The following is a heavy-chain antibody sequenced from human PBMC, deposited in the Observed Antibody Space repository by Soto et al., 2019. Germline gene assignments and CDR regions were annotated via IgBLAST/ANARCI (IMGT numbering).Heavy chain of an antibody. J-gene: IGHJ1*01. D-gene: IGHD3-10*01. CDR1: GFTFSNYW. V-gene: IGHV3-74*03. CDR3: VRDAWGVHH. CDR2: IDNDGSNT. Sequence: QPGGSLRLSCAASGFTFSNYWIHWVRQAPGKGLVCVSRIDNDGSNTLYEDSVKGRFTISRDNAKNTLYLQMNSLRAEDTAVYYCVRDAWGVHHWGQGTLVTVSS.